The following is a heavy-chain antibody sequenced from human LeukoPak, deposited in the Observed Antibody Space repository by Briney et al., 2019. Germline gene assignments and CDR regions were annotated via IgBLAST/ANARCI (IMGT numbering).Heavy chain of an antibody. V-gene: IGHV4-4*07. D-gene: IGHD6-13*01. Sequence: SETLSLTCTVSGGSISSYYWSWIRQPAGKGLEWIGRIYTSGSTNYNPSLKSRVTMSVDTSKNQFSLKLSCVTAADTAVYYCARDRVGSSWYASIFDPWGQGTLVTVSS. CDR3: ARDRVGSSWYASIFDP. CDR1: GGSISSYY. J-gene: IGHJ5*02. CDR2: IYTSGST.